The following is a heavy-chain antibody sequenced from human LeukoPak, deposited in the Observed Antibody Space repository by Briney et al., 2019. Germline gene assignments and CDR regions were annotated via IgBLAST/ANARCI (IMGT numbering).Heavy chain of an antibody. Sequence: GGSLRLSCAAPGFTFSSYWMHWVRQAPGKGLIWVSRINTDGSGTSYADSVKGRFTISRDNAKNTLYLQMNTLRAEDTAVYYCAREDYGDYGLGVYWGQGTLVIVSS. CDR3: AREDYGDYGLGVY. J-gene: IGHJ4*02. CDR1: GFTFSSYW. CDR2: INTDGSGT. D-gene: IGHD4-17*01. V-gene: IGHV3-74*01.